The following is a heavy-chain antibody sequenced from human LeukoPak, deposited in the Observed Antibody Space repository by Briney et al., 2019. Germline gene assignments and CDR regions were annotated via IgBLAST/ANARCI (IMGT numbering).Heavy chain of an antibody. D-gene: IGHD3-22*01. Sequence: GGFLRLSCAASGFTFSSYAMHWVRQAPGKGLEWAAGISYDGSNKYYADSVKGRFTISRDNSKNTLYLQMNSLRAEDTAVYYCAAVRYYDSSGYPPGAFDIWGQGTMVTVPS. CDR3: AAVRYYDSSGYPPGAFDI. CDR2: ISYDGSNK. CDR1: GFTFSSYA. J-gene: IGHJ3*02. V-gene: IGHV3-30-3*01.